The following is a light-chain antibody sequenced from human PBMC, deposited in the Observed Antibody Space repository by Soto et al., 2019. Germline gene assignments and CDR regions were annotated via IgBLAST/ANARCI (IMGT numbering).Light chain of an antibody. Sequence: DIRMTQSPSTLSASVGDRVSISCRASQSLDKWLAWYQQKPGEAPKLLVSDASNLESGVSSRFTGSGSGTEFTLTISSLQPDDFATYYCQQYTRYPYTFGQGTKLEIK. V-gene: IGKV1-5*01. CDR3: QQYTRYPYT. CDR2: DAS. CDR1: QSLDKW. J-gene: IGKJ2*01.